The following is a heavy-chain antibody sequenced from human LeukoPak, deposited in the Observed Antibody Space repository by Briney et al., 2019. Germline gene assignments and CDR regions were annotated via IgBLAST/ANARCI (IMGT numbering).Heavy chain of an antibody. D-gene: IGHD5-18*01. CDR1: GFTFSTYY. J-gene: IGHJ4*02. Sequence: GGSLRLSCAASGFTFSTYYVNWVRQAPGKGLEWVSSITTSSSYIYYADSVKGRFTISRDNAKNSLYLQMNSLRAEDTAIYYCARDLGGYSYGSHFDSWGQGTLVTVSS. CDR3: ARDLGGYSYGSHFDS. CDR2: ITTSSSYI. V-gene: IGHV3-21*01.